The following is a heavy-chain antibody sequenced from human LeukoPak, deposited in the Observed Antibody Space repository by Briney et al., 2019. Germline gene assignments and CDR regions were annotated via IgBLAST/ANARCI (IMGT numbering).Heavy chain of an antibody. Sequence: GASVKVSCKAAGGTFSRYTISWVRQAPGQGLGWVGRIIPILGIANYAQKFQGRVTITADKSTSTAYMELSSLRSEDTAVYYCARDEPLSNTMIVVAQAYGFDPWGQGTLVTVSS. CDR3: ARDEPLSNTMIVVAQAYGFDP. V-gene: IGHV1-69*04. J-gene: IGHJ5*02. D-gene: IGHD3-22*01. CDR2: IIPILGIA. CDR1: GGTFSRYT.